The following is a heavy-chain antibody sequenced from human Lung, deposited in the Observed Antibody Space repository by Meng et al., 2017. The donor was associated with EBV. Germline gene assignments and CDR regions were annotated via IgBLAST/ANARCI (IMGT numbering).Heavy chain of an antibody. J-gene: IGHJ5*02. CDR3: ARDLWVTSDEPLNWFDP. CDR1: GFTFSNHA. V-gene: IGHV3-30-3*01. CDR2: ILYDGSKK. Sequence: QVQLVESGGGVVQPGSSLRLSCSASGFTFSNHAFPWVRQAPGKGLEWVAVILYDGSKKYYAASVKGRFTISRDNSKNTLYLQMDSLITEDTAVYYCARDLWVTSDEPLNWFDPWGQGTLVTVSA. D-gene: IGHD4-23*01.